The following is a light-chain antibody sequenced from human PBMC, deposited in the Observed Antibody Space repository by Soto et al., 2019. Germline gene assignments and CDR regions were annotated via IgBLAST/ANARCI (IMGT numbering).Light chain of an antibody. J-gene: IGLJ1*01. CDR3: SSYTDSRTYV. CDR2: EVS. V-gene: IGLV2-14*01. CDR1: ISDVGGYNY. Sequence: QSALTQPSSLSGSPGQSITISCTGAISDVGGYNYVSWYQQHPGKAPKLMIYEVSNRPSGVSSRFSGSKSGNTASLTISGLQSEDEADYYCSSYTDSRTYVFGTGTKVTVL.